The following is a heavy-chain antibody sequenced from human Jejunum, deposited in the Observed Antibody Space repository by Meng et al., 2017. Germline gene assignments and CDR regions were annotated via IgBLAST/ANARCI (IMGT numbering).Heavy chain of an antibody. V-gene: IGHV1-69*06. Sequence: QVQLVQSGAEEKKPGSSVKVSCKTSGGTFTSYAITWVRQAPGQGLEWLGGIIPISGTTKYAQKLQGRVTITADTSTSTAYMELSSLTSEDTAVYYCARGAVDFDYWGQGTLVIVSS. CDR2: IIPISGTT. CDR1: GGTFTSYA. J-gene: IGHJ4*02. CDR3: ARGAVDFDY.